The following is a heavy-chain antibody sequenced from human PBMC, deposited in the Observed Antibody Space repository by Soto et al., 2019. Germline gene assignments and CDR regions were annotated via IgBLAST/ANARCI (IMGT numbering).Heavy chain of an antibody. Sequence: SVKVSCKASGGTFSSYAISWVRQAPGQGLEWMGGIIPIFGTANYAQKFQGRVTITADESTSTAYMELSSLRSEDTAVYYCERGTLLAAAIMPFDYWGQGTLVTVSS. CDR3: ERGTLLAAAIMPFDY. CDR2: IIPIFGTA. D-gene: IGHD2-2*02. V-gene: IGHV1-69*13. CDR1: GGTFSSYA. J-gene: IGHJ4*02.